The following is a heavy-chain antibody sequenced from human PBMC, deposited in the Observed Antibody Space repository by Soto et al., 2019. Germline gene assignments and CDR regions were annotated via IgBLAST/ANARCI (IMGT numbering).Heavy chain of an antibody. CDR2: FDPEDGET. J-gene: IGHJ4*02. CDR1: GYTLTELS. CDR3: ATGRSWLQLPRNFDY. D-gene: IGHD5-12*01. V-gene: IGHV1-24*01. Sequence: ASVKVSCKVSGYTLTELSMHWVRQAPGKGLEWMGGFDPEDGETIYAQKFQGRVTMTEDTSTDTAYMELSSLRSEDTAVYYCATGRSWLQLPRNFDYWGQGTLVTVSS.